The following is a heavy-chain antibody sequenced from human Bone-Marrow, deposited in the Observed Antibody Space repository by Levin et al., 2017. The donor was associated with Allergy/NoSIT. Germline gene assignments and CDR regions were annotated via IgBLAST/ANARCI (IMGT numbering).Heavy chain of an antibody. CDR2: IYHSGST. Sequence: SETLSLTCAVSGGSISSSNWWSWVRQPPGKGLEWIGEIYHSGSTNYNPSLKSRVTISVDKSKNQFSLKLSSVTAADTAVYYCARDQRAAAGTNTFDYWGQGTLVTVSS. J-gene: IGHJ4*02. CDR1: GGSISSSNW. V-gene: IGHV4-4*02. D-gene: IGHD6-13*01. CDR3: ARDQRAAAGTNTFDY.